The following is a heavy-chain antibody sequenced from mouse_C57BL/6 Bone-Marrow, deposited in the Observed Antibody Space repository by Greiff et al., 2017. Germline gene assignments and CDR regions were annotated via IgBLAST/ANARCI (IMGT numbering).Heavy chain of an antibody. Sequence: VQLQPGAELVKPGASVKLSCKASGYTFTSYWMHWVKQRPGRGLEWIGRIDPNSGGTKYNEKFKSKATLTVDKPSSPAYMQLSSLTSEDSAGYYCARLRSFAYWGQGTLVTVSA. CDR3: ARLRSFAY. V-gene: IGHV1-72*01. J-gene: IGHJ3*01. D-gene: IGHD1-1*01. CDR2: IDPNSGGT. CDR1: GYTFTSYW.